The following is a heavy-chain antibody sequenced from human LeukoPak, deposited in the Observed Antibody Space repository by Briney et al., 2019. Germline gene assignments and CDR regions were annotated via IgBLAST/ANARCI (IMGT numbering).Heavy chain of an antibody. CDR1: GGSISSYY. V-gene: IGHV4-59*01. CDR3: ARGVSVPAALFFWYFDL. D-gene: IGHD2-2*01. Sequence: MTSETLSLTCTVSGGSISSYYWSWIRQPPGKGLEWIGYIYYSGSTNYNPSLKSRVTISVDTSKNQFSLKLSSVTAADTAVYYCARGVSVPAALFFWYFDLWGRGTLVTVSS. CDR2: IYYSGST. J-gene: IGHJ2*01.